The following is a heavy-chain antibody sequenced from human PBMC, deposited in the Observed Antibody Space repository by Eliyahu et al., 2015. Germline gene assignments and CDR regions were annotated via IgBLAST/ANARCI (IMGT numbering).Heavy chain of an antibody. Sequence: QVQLVQSGAEVKKPGSSVKVSCKASGGTFSSYAISWVRQAPGQGLEWMGRIIPILGIANYAQKFQGRVTITADKSTSTAYMELSSLRSEDTAVYYCARGAKYCSSTSCPHPVGYWGQGTLVTVSS. V-gene: IGHV1-69*04. J-gene: IGHJ4*02. CDR3: ARGAKYCSSTSCPHPVGY. D-gene: IGHD2-2*01. CDR1: GGTFSSYA. CDR2: IIPILGIA.